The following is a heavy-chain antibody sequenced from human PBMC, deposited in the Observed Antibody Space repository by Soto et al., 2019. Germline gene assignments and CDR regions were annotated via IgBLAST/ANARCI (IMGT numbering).Heavy chain of an antibody. Sequence: GGSLRLSCAASGFSFSDYYLSWIRQAPGKGLEWLSYISGTGSHTYYAASVNGRFTISRDNAKNSVYLQMSSLRAEDTAVYYCARGGYDSDGDYYGFDYWGQGSLVTVSS. D-gene: IGHD3-22*01. CDR3: ARGGYDSDGDYYGFDY. CDR2: ISGTGSHT. CDR1: GFSFSDYY. V-gene: IGHV3-11*01. J-gene: IGHJ4*02.